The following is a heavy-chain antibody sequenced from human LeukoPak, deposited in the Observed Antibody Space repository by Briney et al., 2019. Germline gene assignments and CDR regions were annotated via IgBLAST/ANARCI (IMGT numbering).Heavy chain of an antibody. V-gene: IGHV1-2*02. CDR2: INPNSGGT. Sequence: ASVKVSCKASGYTFTGYYMHWVRQAPGQGLERMGWINPNSGGTNYAQKFQGRATMTRDTSISTAYMELSRLRSDDTAVYYCARDLRVTGDFDYWGQGTLVTVSS. CDR3: ARDLRVTGDFDY. J-gene: IGHJ4*02. CDR1: GYTFTGYY.